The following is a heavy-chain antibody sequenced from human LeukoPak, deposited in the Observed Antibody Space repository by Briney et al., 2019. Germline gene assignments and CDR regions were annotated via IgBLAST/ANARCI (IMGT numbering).Heavy chain of an antibody. J-gene: IGHJ3*02. CDR2: INHSGST. CDR3: ARVHSGSYSDAFDI. D-gene: IGHD1-26*01. V-gene: IGHV4-34*01. CDR1: GGSFSGYY. Sequence: PSETLSLTCAVYGGSFSGYYWSWIRQPPGKGLEWIGEINHSGSTNYNPSLKSRVTISVDTSKNQFSLKLSSVTAADTAVYYCARVHSGSYSDAFDIWGQGTMVTVSS.